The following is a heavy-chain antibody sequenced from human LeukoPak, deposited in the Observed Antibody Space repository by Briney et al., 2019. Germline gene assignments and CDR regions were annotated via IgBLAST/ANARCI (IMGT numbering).Heavy chain of an antibody. Sequence: SETLSLTCAVYGGSFSGYYWSWIRQPPGKGLEWIGEINHSGSTNYNPSLKSRVTISVDTSKNQFSLKLSSVTAADTAVYYCARSRRHYITMIVVANNWFDPWGQGTLVIVSS. CDR1: GGSFSGYY. CDR3: ARSRRHYITMIVVANNWFDP. J-gene: IGHJ5*02. D-gene: IGHD3-22*01. V-gene: IGHV4-34*01. CDR2: INHSGST.